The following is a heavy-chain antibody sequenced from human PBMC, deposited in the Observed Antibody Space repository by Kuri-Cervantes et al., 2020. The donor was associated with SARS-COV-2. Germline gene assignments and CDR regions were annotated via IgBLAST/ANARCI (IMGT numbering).Heavy chain of an antibody. Sequence: SVKVSCKASGGTFSSYAISWVRQAPGQGLEWMGGIIPIFGTANYAQKFQGRVTITTDESTSTAYMELSSLRSDDTAVYYCARVGEDIVVVPAAIPYYYYYMDVWGKGTTVTVSS. D-gene: IGHD2-2*01. V-gene: IGHV1-69*05. J-gene: IGHJ6*03. CDR2: IIPIFGTA. CDR1: GGTFSSYA. CDR3: ARVGEDIVVVPAAIPYYYYYMDV.